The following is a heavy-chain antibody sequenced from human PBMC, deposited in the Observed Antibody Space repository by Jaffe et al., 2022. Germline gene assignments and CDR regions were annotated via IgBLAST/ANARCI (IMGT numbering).Heavy chain of an antibody. CDR1: GGSISSYY. D-gene: IGHD2-2*01. CDR3: ATQYQLDAFDI. V-gene: IGHV4-59*01. Sequence: QVQLQESGPGLVKPSETLSLTCTVSGGSISSYYWSWIRQPPGKGLEWIGYIYYSGSTNYNPSLKSRVTISVDTSKNQFSLKLSSVTAADTAVYYCATQYQLDAFDIWGQGTMVTVSS. J-gene: IGHJ3*02. CDR2: IYYSGST.